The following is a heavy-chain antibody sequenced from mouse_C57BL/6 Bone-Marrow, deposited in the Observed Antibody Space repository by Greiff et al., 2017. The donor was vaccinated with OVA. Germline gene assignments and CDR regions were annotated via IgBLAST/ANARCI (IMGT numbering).Heavy chain of an antibody. V-gene: IGHV1-9*01. CDR3: ARHGYYVTGTGAWFAY. J-gene: IGHJ3*01. CDR2: ILPGSGST. D-gene: IGHD2-3*01. Sequence: VQLQQSGAELLKPGASVKLSCKATGYTFTGYWIEWVKQRPGHGLEWIGEILPGSGSTNYNEKFKGKATFTADTSSNTAYMQLSSLTTEDSASYYCARHGYYVTGTGAWFAYWGQGTLVTVSA. CDR1: GYTFTGYW.